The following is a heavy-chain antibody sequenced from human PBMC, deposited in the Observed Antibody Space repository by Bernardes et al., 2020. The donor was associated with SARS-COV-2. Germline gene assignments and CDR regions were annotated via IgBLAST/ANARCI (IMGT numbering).Heavy chain of an antibody. Sequence: GGSLRLSCAASGFTVSGHYMTWVRQAPGKGLEWVSVIYHGGSTYYADAVKGRFIISRDNSKNILYLHMNSLRAEDTTVYYCARDGCSGTNCYPYYSGMDVWGQGATVTVSS. CDR3: ARDGCSGTNCYPYYSGMDV. D-gene: IGHD2-2*01. V-gene: IGHV3-66*01. J-gene: IGHJ6*02. CDR1: GFTVSGHY. CDR2: IYHGGST.